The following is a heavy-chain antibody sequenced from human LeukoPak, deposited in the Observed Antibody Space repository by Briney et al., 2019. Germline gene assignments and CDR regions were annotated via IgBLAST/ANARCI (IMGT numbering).Heavy chain of an antibody. V-gene: IGHV4-34*01. CDR1: GGSFSGYY. D-gene: IGHD3-9*01. CDR2: INHSGST. CDR3: ARDSKERYSFDY. J-gene: IGHJ4*02. Sequence: SETLSLTCAVYGGSFSGYYWSWIRQPPGKGLEWIGEINHSGSTNYNPSLKSRVTISVDTSKNQFSLKLSPVTAADTAVYYCARDSKERYSFDYWGQGTLVTVSS.